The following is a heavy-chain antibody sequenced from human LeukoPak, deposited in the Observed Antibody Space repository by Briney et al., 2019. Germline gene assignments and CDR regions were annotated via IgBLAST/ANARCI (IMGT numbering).Heavy chain of an antibody. CDR3: VRGARRNFADFAY. CDR2: IDRGGNT. CDR1: GGSSSNLY. Sequence: SETLSLTCAVSGGSSSNLYWTWIRQSPGKGLEWIGEIDRGGNTNYDPSLMSRLTISVDTSKSQFSLRLSSVTAADTAVYYCVRGARRNFADFAYWGQGALVTVSP. V-gene: IGHV4-34*01. D-gene: IGHD1-7*01. J-gene: IGHJ4*02.